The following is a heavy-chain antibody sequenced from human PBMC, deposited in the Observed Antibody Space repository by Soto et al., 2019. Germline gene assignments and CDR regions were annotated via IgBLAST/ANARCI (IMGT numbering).Heavy chain of an antibody. V-gene: IGHV3-7*03. CDR3: ACGGYSSGWCIEYFVN. D-gene: IGHD6-19*01. CDR2: IKQGGSDK. CDR1: GFTFSSYW. Sequence: GGSLRLSCAASGFTFSSYWMSWVRQAPGKGLEWVANIKQGGSDKYYVDSLKGRFTISRDNAKNSLYLQMNSLRALDTAVYYCACGGYSSGWCIEYFVNRGQGALVAVSS. J-gene: IGHJ4*02.